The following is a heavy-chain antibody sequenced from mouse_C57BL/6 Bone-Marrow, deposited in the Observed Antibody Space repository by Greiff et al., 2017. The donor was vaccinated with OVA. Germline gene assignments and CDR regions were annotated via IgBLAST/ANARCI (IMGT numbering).Heavy chain of an antibody. J-gene: IGHJ1*03. CDR2: IYPRSGNT. CDR3: ARDDYVIWYCDV. Sequence: QVQLQQSGAELARPGASVKLSCKASGYTFTSYGISWVKQRTGQGLEWIGEIYPRSGNTYYNEKFKGNATLTADKSSSTAYMELRILTSEDSAVYFCARDDYVIWYCDVWGTGTTVTVSS. V-gene: IGHV1-81*01. D-gene: IGHD2-13*01. CDR1: GYTFTSYG.